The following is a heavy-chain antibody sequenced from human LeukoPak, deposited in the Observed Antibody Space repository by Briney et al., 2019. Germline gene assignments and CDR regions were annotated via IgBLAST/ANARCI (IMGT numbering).Heavy chain of an antibody. CDR2: INANTGNP. Sequence: GASVKVSCKASRYTFTDYFFYWVRQAPGQGLEYMGWINANTGNPTYAQGFTGRFVFSLDTSVSTAYLQISSLKAEDTAVYYCARDFPARDWFFDLWGRGTLVTVSS. J-gene: IGHJ2*01. CDR1: RYTFTDYF. CDR3: ARDFPARDWFFDL. V-gene: IGHV7-4-1*02.